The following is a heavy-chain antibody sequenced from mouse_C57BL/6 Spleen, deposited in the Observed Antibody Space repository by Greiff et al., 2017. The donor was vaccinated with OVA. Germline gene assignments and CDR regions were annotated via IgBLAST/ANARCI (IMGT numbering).Heavy chain of an antibody. CDR3: ARPLYYGSSPYAMDY. CDR1: GYAFTNYL. J-gene: IGHJ4*01. Sequence: QVQLQQSGAELVRPGTSVKVSCKASGYAFTNYLIEWVKQRPGQGLEWIGVINPGSGGTNYTEKFKGKATLTADKSSSTAYMQLSSLTSEDSAVYFCARPLYYGSSPYAMDYWGQGTSVTVSS. D-gene: IGHD1-1*01. CDR2: INPGSGGT. V-gene: IGHV1-54*01.